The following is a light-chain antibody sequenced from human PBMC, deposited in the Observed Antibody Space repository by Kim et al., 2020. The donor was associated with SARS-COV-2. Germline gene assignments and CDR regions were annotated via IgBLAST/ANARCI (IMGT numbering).Light chain of an antibody. CDR3: SSYTRSTALVV. Sequence: QSALTQPASVSGSPGQSITISCTGTSSDVGGYDHVSWYQQHPGKAPTLMISDVSNRPSGVSNRFSGSKSGNTASLTISGLQAEDESTYYCSSYTRSTALVVFGGGTQLTVL. V-gene: IGLV2-14*03. CDR1: SSDVGGYDH. CDR2: DVS. J-gene: IGLJ2*01.